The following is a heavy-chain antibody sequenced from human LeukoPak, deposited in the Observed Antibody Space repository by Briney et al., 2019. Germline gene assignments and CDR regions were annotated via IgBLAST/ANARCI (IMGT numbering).Heavy chain of an antibody. CDR3: AKDQYSSSWLGTEYFQH. CDR1: GFTFSSYA. D-gene: IGHD6-13*01. Sequence: PGGSLRLSCAASGFTFSSYAMSWVRQAPGKGLEWVSAISGSGGSTYYADSVKGRFTISRDNSKNTLYLQMNSLRAEDTAVYYCAKDQYSSSWLGTEYFQHWGQGTLVTVSS. V-gene: IGHV3-23*01. J-gene: IGHJ1*01. CDR2: ISGSGGST.